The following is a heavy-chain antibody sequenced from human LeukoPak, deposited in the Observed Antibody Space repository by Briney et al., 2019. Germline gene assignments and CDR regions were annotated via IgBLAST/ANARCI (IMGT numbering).Heavy chain of an antibody. D-gene: IGHD3-16*01. Sequence: GGSLRLSCAASGFTFSSYDMHWVRQAPGKGLEWVAFIRYDGSNKYYADSVKGRFTISRGNPKNTVYLQMHSLRDEDTAVYYCAKDGAGRHYFDYWGQGILVTVSS. CDR3: AKDGAGRHYFDY. V-gene: IGHV3-30*02. J-gene: IGHJ4*02. CDR2: IRYDGSNK. CDR1: GFTFSSYD.